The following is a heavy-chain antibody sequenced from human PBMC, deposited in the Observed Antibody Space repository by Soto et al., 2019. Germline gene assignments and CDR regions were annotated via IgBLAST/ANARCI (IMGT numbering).Heavy chain of an antibody. D-gene: IGHD2-21*02. CDR3: ARDRVVTVESDYFFGMDI. Sequence: GSLRLSCVASEFTFSDSNMNWVSQAPGKGLEWVSYISSGGSTIYYGDSVKGRFTISRDNGKNSLFLQMNSLRDADTAVYYCARDRVVTVESDYFFGMDIWGQGTAVTVSS. CDR2: ISSGGSTI. CDR1: EFTFSDSN. V-gene: IGHV3-48*02. J-gene: IGHJ6*02.